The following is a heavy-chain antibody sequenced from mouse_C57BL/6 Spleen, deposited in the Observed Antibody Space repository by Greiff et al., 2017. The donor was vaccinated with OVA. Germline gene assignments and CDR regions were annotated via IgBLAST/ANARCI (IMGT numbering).Heavy chain of an antibody. CDR1: GYTFTSYG. CDR2: IYPRSGNT. J-gene: IGHJ4*01. CDR3: ARRVDAMDY. D-gene: IGHD1-3*01. Sequence: VKLQESGAELARPGASVKLSCKASGYTFTSYGISWVKQRTGQGLEWIGEIYPRSGNTYYNEKFKGKATLTADKSSSTAYMELRSLTSEDSAVYFCARRVDAMDYWGQGTSVTVSS. V-gene: IGHV1-81*01.